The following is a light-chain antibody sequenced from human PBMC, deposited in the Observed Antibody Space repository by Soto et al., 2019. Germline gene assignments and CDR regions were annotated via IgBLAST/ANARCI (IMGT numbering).Light chain of an antibody. J-gene: IGKJ4*01. CDR3: QQYNNWPPT. Sequence: EVLMTQSPATLSVAPGERATLSCRASQSVFSTLAWYQQKPAQAPRLLIYGASARATGIPARFSGSGSGTEFTLTISGLQSEDFAVYHCQQYNNWPPTFGGGTKVDNK. V-gene: IGKV3-15*01. CDR2: GAS. CDR1: QSVFST.